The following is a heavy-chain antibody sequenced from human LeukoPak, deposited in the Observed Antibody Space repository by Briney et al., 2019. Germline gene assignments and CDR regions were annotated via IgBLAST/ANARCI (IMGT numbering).Heavy chain of an antibody. Sequence: SETLSLTCAVSGGSIRTSSFYWGWIRQPPGKGVEWTGNIYHSGTTYCNPSLKSRVTMSVDTSKNQFSLRLSSVTAADTAVYYCARQIPGFFFDYWGQGTLVTVSS. CDR1: GGSIRTSSFY. CDR2: IYHSGTT. V-gene: IGHV4-39*01. J-gene: IGHJ4*02. D-gene: IGHD2-21*01. CDR3: ARQIPGFFFDY.